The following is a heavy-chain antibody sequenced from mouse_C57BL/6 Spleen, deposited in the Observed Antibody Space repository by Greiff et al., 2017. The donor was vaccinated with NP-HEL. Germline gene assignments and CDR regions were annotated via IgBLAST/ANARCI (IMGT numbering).Heavy chain of an antibody. CDR3: ARSGAYYRNAMDY. CDR2: ISNLAYSI. CDR1: GFTFSDYG. J-gene: IGHJ4*01. V-gene: IGHV5-15*01. Sequence: EVHLVESGGGLVQPGGSLKLSCAASGFTFSDYGMAWVRQAPRKGPEWVAFISNLAYSIYYADTVTGRFTISRENAKNTLYLEMSSLRSEDTAMYYCARSGAYYRNAMDYWGQGTSVTVSS. D-gene: IGHD2-14*01.